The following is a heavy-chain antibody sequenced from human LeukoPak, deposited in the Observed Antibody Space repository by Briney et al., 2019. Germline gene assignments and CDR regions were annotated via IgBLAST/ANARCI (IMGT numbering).Heavy chain of an antibody. J-gene: IGHJ6*04. D-gene: IGHD3-22*01. CDR2: INWNGGST. Sequence: PGGSLRLSCAASGFTITNAWMSWVRQAPGKGLEWVSGINWNGGSTGYADSVKGRFTISRDNAKNSLYLQMNSLRAEDTAFYYCARGRDSNPQSGMDVWGKGTTVTVSS. V-gene: IGHV3-20*04. CDR1: GFTITNAW. CDR3: ARGRDSNPQSGMDV.